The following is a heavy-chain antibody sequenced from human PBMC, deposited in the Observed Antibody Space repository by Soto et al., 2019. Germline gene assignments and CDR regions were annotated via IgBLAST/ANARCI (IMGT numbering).Heavy chain of an antibody. Sequence: SETLSLTCTVSGGSISSSSYYWGWIRQPPGKGLEWIGSIYYSGSTYYNPSLKSRVTISVDTSKNQFSLKLSSVTAADTAVYYCARLTSLRNYFDYWGQGTLVTVS. D-gene: IGHD3-16*01. CDR3: ARLTSLRNYFDY. CDR1: GGSISSSSYY. V-gene: IGHV4-39*01. CDR2: IYYSGST. J-gene: IGHJ4*02.